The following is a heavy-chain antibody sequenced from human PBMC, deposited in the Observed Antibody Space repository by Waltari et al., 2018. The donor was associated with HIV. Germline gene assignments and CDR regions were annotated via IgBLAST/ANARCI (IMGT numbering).Heavy chain of an antibody. CDR1: VDTFRSYS. CDR3: ASPISPGGMYYYGMDV. CDR2: IIPVFGTT. D-gene: IGHD3-16*01. J-gene: IGHJ6*02. Sequence: QVQLVPSGAEVKKPGSSVKVSCKAAVDTFRSYSINWVRKAPGQGLEWMGGIIPVFGTTNYAQKFQGRVTITADESTSTAYMELSSLRSEDTAVYYCASPISPGGMYYYGMDVWGQGTTVTVSS. V-gene: IGHV1-69*12.